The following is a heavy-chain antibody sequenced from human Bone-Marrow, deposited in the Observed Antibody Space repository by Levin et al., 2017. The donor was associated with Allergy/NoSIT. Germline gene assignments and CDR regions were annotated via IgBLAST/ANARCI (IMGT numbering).Heavy chain of an antibody. D-gene: IGHD3-22*01. J-gene: IGHJ4*02. V-gene: IGHV3-74*01. Sequence: GESLKISCEASGFTFSTYWMFWVRQAPGKGLVWVSRIKSDGSGTNYADSVKGRFTISRDNAKNTLYLQMNSLRAEDTAVYYCARGYYDTSGYPHYWGQGTLVTVSS. CDR1: GFTFSTYW. CDR3: ARGYYDTSGYPHY. CDR2: IKSDGSGT.